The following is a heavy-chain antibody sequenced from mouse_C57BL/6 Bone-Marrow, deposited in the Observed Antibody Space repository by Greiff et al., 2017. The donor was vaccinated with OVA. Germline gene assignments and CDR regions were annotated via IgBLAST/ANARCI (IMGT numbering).Heavy chain of an antibody. D-gene: IGHD1-1*01. J-gene: IGHJ2*01. CDR2: IYPEDGDT. CDR1: GFNIKDDY. Sequence: EVQLQQSGAELVRPGASVKLSCTASGFNIKDDYMHWVKQRPEQGLEWIGWIYPEDGDTEYASQFQGKATITADTSSHTAYLQLSSLTSEDTAVYYCTTWGSSPPYFDYWGQGTTLTVSS. V-gene: IGHV14-4*01. CDR3: TTWGSSPPYFDY.